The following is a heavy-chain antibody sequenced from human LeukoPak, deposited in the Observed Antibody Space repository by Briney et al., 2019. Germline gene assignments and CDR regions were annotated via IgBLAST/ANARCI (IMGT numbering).Heavy chain of an antibody. V-gene: IGHV3-48*03. J-gene: IGHJ6*04. CDR3: AELGITMIGGV. Sequence: GGSLRLSCAASGFPFSSYEMNWVRQATGKGLEWVSYISSSGSTIYYADSVKGLFTISRDNAKNSLYLQMNSLRAEDTSVYYCAELGITMIGGVWGKGTTVTISS. CDR2: ISSSGSTI. D-gene: IGHD3-10*02. CDR1: GFPFSSYE.